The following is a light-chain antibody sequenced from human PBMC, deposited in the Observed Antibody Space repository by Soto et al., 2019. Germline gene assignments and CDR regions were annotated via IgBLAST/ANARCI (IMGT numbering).Light chain of an antibody. CDR1: SSDVGGYNY. J-gene: IGLJ1*01. V-gene: IGLV2-14*03. CDR3: SSYTTSNTRQIV. Sequence: QSALTRPASVSGSPGQSITISCTGTSSDVGGYNYVSWYQHHPGEAPKLMIYDVSNRPSGVSNRFSGSKSGNTASLTISGLQPEDEADYYCSSYTTSNTRQIVFGTGTKVTVL. CDR2: DVS.